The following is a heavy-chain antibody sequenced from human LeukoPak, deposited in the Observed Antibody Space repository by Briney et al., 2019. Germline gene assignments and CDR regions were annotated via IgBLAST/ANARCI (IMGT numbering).Heavy chain of an antibody. D-gene: IGHD6-19*01. J-gene: IGHJ4*02. CDR1: GFTFSSYA. CDR2: ISYDGSNK. CDR3: AKDLSYTSGASDH. Sequence: GGSLRLSCAASGFTFSSYAMHWVRQAPGKGLEWVAVISYDGSNKYYADSVKGRITFSRDNSKNTLSLQLRSLRAEDTAVYYCAKDLSYTSGASDHWGQGTLVTASS. V-gene: IGHV3-30-3*01.